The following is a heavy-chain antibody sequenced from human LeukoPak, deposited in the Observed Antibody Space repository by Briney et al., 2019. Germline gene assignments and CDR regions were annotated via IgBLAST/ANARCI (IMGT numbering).Heavy chain of an antibody. J-gene: IGHJ4*02. D-gene: IGHD6-25*01. V-gene: IGHV3-53*01. Sequence: GGSLRLFCAASGITVSYNFMSWVRQAPGKGLEWVSVIYSDSSADYADSVKGRFTISRDDAKNTLYLQMNSLRAGDTAVYYCARAPRPFDNSDYYFDYRGQGSLVTVSS. CDR1: GITVSYNF. CDR2: IYSDSSA. CDR3: ARAPRPFDNSDYYFDY.